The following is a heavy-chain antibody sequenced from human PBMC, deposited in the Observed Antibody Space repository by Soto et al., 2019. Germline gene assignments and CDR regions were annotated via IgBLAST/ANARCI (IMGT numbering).Heavy chain of an antibody. V-gene: IGHV4-61*01. J-gene: IGHJ4*02. CDR3: ARGLGGYSYGSFVY. CDR2: IHHSGST. CDR1: GASVTNGSYY. D-gene: IGHD5-18*01. Sequence: SETLSLTCTVSGASVTNGSYYWSWIRLPPGKGLEWIGYIHHSGSTDYNPSLTRRVAMSVDTSKNQFSLSVSSVTAADTAVYYCARGLGGYSYGSFVYWGQGTLVTAPQ.